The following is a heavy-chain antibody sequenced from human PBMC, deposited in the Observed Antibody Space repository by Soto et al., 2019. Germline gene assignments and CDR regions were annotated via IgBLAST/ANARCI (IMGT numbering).Heavy chain of an antibody. J-gene: IGHJ4*02. CDR1: GFTFSSYA. CDR2: ISYDGSNK. CDR3: ARETYSGYDGYFDY. Sequence: SLRLSCAASGFTFSSYAMHWVRQAPGKGLEWVAVISYDGSNKYYADSVKGRFTISRDNSKNTLYLQMNSLRAEDTAVYYCARETYSGYDGYFDYWGQGTLVTVS. V-gene: IGHV3-30-3*01. D-gene: IGHD5-12*01.